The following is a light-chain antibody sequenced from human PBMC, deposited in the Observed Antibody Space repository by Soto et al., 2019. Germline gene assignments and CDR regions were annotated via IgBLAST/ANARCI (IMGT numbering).Light chain of an antibody. Sequence: QSALTQPASVSGSPGQSITISCTGTSSDVGSYNLVSWYQQHPGKAPKLMIYEGSKRPSGVSNRFSGSKSGNTAALTISGLQAEDEADYYCCSYASIHTSNRVFGGGTKLTVL. CDR1: SSDVGSYNL. V-gene: IGLV2-23*01. CDR3: CSYASIHTSNRV. CDR2: EGS. J-gene: IGLJ3*02.